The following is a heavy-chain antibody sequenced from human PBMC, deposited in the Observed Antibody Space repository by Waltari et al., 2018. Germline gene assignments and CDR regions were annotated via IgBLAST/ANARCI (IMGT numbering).Heavy chain of an antibody. Sequence: QVQLVESGGGVVQPGGSLRLSCAASGFSFSDHDMHWVRQTPGKGLEWVTFIRDDGSKKSYADSVKGRFTISRDNSKNTLYLQMNSLRGEDMAVYYCARRRDVYNPFFDFWGQGTLVTVSS. V-gene: IGHV3-30*02. J-gene: IGHJ4*02. D-gene: IGHD1-1*01. CDR1: GFSFSDHD. CDR2: IRDDGSKK. CDR3: ARRRDVYNPFFDF.